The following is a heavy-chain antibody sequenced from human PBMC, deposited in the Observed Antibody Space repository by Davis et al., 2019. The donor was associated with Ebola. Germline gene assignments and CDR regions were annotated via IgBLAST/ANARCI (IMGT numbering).Heavy chain of an antibody. CDR2: IYPGDSDT. D-gene: IGHD6-6*01. CDR1: GYSFATYW. CDR3: ARGQGPAGGSSGFDY. J-gene: IGHJ4*02. Sequence: GESLKISCKGSGYSFATYWIGWVRQMPGKGLEWMGMIYPGDSDTRYSPSFQGQVTISADKSISTAYLQWSSLKASDIAMFYCARGQGPAGGSSGFDYWGQGTLVTVSS. V-gene: IGHV5-51*01.